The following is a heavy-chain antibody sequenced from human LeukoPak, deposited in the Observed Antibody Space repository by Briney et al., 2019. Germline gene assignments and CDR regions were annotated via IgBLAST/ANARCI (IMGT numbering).Heavy chain of an antibody. V-gene: IGHV3-49*02. CDR1: EFTFSSYT. D-gene: IGHD1-26*01. J-gene: IGHJ4*02. CDR2: IRSKTYGGTA. Sequence: GESLRLSCAASEFTFSSYTMNWVRQAPRKGLEWIDFIRSKTYGGTAEYAASVLGRFPISREDYTIDAYLQTHSRKHNYTSQYYCCRGVGAAHYYDYWGQGTLVTVSS. CDR3: CRGVGAAHYYDY.